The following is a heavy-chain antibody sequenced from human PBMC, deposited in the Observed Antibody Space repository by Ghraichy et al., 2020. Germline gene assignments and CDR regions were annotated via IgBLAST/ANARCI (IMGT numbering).Heavy chain of an antibody. CDR1: GFDLSGSY. J-gene: IGHJ3*02. Sequence: GGSLRLSCAASGFDLSGSYMHWVRQGPGKGLEWISVIYSGGITYYADSVMGRFTISRDSAKNTLYFQMNSLRAEDTAEYHCARGQSLTVPFDIWGQGTLVTVSS. CDR3: ARGQSLTVPFDI. CDR2: IYSGGIT. V-gene: IGHV3-53*01.